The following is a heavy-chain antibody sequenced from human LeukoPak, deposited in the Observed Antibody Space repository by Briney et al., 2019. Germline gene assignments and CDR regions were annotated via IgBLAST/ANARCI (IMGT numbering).Heavy chain of an antibody. V-gene: IGHV4-30-2*01. J-gene: IGHJ6*02. CDR3: ASAGYYYDSSGYYPNGMDV. CDR2: IYHSGST. CDR1: GGSIRSSYYY. D-gene: IGHD3-22*01. Sequence: SETLSLTCTVSGGSIRSSYYYWGWIRQPPGKGLEWIGYIYHSGSTYYNPSLKSRVTISVDRSKNQFSLKLSSVTAADTAVYYCASAGYYYDSSGYYPNGMDVWGQGTTVTVSS.